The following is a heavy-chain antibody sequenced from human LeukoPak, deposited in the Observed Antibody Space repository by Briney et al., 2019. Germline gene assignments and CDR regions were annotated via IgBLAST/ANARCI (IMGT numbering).Heavy chain of an antibody. Sequence: GGSLRLSCAASGFSFSSYTTHWVRQAPGKGLEWVAVLSYDGSNKYYADSVKGRFTISRDNSKNTLYLQMNSLRVEDTAVYYCARQLITSSTRYCSGGSCRPYAFDIWGRGTMVTVSS. CDR2: LSYDGSNK. CDR3: ARQLITSSTRYCSGGSCRPYAFDI. CDR1: GFSFSSYT. D-gene: IGHD2-15*01. V-gene: IGHV3-30*04. J-gene: IGHJ3*02.